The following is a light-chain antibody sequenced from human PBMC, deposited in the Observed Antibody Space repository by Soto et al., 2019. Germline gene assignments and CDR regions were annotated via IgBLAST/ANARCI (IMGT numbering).Light chain of an antibody. CDR2: RNN. J-gene: IGLJ1*01. CDR1: SSSIGSNY. V-gene: IGLV1-47*01. Sequence: QSVLTQPPSASGTPGQRVTISCSGSSSSIGSNYVYWYQHLPGTAPKLLIFRNNERPSGVPDRFSGSKSGTSASLAISGLRSEDEADYYCATWDDSLSGPVFATGTQLTVL. CDR3: ATWDDSLSGPV.